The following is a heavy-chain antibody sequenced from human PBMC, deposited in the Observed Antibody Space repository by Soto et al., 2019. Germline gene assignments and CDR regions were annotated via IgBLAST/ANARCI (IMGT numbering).Heavy chain of an antibody. CDR1: GYTFTNYG. Sequence: ASVKVSCKASGYTFTNYGISWVRQAPGQGLEWMGWINTYNGNTNYAQKLQGRVTMTTDTSTSTAYMELRSLRSDDTAVYYCARVEGDYDLSPFDPWGQGTLVTVSS. CDR2: INTYNGNT. J-gene: IGHJ5*02. D-gene: IGHD3-3*01. V-gene: IGHV1-18*01. CDR3: ARVEGDYDLSPFDP.